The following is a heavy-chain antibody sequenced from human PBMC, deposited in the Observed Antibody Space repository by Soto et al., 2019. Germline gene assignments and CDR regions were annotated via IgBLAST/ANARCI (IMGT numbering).Heavy chain of an antibody. J-gene: IGHJ4*02. Sequence: QAGGSLRLSCAASGFTFSSYAMSWVRQAPGKGLERVSAISGSGGSTYYADSVKGRFTISRDNSKNTLYLQMNSLRAEDTAVYYCAKDPGSSWPKQWVPYYFDYWGQGTLVTVSS. V-gene: IGHV3-23*01. CDR3: AKDPGSSWPKQWVPYYFDY. CDR2: ISGSGGST. D-gene: IGHD6-13*01. CDR1: GFTFSSYA.